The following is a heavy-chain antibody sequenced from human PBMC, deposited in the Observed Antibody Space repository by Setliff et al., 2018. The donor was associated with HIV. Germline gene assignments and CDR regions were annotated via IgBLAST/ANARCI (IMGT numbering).Heavy chain of an antibody. CDR2: IYYSGST. CDR3: ARVPSCADAWCYMYYYYYYGMDV. V-gene: IGHV4-39*07. Sequence: SETLSLTCTVSVGSISSSNYYWGWIRQPPGKGLEWIGNIYYSGSTYYNPSLKSRVTISVDTSKNQFSLKLSSVTAADTAVYYCARVPSCADAWCYMYYYYYYGMDVWGQGTTVTVSS. D-gene: IGHD2-8*02. J-gene: IGHJ6*02. CDR1: VGSISSSNYY.